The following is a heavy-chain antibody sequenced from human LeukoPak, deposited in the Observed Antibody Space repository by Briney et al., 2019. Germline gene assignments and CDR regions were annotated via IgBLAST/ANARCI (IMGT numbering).Heavy chain of an antibody. J-gene: IGHJ4*02. CDR3: AREGYYDYVWGSYRNRYFDY. Sequence: SETLSLTCAVSGGSITSSNWWSWVRQPPGKGLEWIGEIYHSGSTNYIPSLKSRVTISVDKSKNQFSLKLSSVTAADTAVYYCAREGYYDYVWGSYRNRYFDYWGQGTLVTVSS. D-gene: IGHD3-16*02. V-gene: IGHV4-4*02. CDR2: IYHSGST. CDR1: GGSITSSNW.